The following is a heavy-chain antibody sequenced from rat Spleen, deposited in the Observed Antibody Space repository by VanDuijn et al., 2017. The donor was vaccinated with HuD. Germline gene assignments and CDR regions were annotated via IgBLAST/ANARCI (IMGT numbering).Heavy chain of an antibody. CDR2: ISYDGSSA. Sequence: EVQLVESDGGLVQPGKSLKLSCAASGFTFTDFYMAWVRQAPAKGLEWVATISYDGSSAYYRDSVKDRFTISRENTRDTLYLQMDSLRSEDTATYYCARQDTSGYSNWFAYWGQGTLVTVSS. V-gene: IGHV5-29*01. J-gene: IGHJ3*01. CDR3: ARQDTSGYSNWFAY. D-gene: IGHD4-3*01. CDR1: GFTFTDFY.